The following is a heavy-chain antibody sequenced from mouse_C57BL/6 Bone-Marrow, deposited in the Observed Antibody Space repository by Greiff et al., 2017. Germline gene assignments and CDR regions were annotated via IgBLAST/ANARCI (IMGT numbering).Heavy chain of an antibody. V-gene: IGHV1-81*01. CDR3: ARWNYYGSSYVAY. D-gene: IGHD1-1*01. CDR2: IYPRSGNT. J-gene: IGHJ3*01. Sequence: QVQLQQSGAELARPGASVKLSCKASGYTFTSYGISWVKQRTGQGLEWIGEIYPRSGNTYYNEKFKGKATMTADKSSSTAYMELRSLTSEDSAVYFCARWNYYGSSYVAYWGQGTLVTVSA. CDR1: GYTFTSYG.